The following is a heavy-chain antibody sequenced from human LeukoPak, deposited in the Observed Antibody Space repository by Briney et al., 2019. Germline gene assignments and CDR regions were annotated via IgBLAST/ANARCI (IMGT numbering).Heavy chain of an antibody. V-gene: IGHV3-20*04. J-gene: IGHJ3*02. CDR2: INWNGGST. CDR3: ARDRVEKWYYYDSRVGPPRILLDI. Sequence: GGSLRLSCAASGFTFDDYGMSWVRQAPGKGLEWVSGINWNGGSTGYADSVKGRFTISRDNAKNSLYLQMNSLRAEDTAVYYCARDRVEKWYYYDSRVGPPRILLDIWGQGTMVTVSS. CDR1: GFTFDDYG. D-gene: IGHD3-22*01.